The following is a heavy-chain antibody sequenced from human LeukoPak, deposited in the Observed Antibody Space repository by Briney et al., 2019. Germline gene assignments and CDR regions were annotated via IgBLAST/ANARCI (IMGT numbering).Heavy chain of an antibody. V-gene: IGHV1-18*01. Sequence: ASVKVSCKTSGYTFTNYGITWVRQAPGQGLEWMGWVSAYGDITNYVQKIQGRVTMTTDTSTSTAYMELRSLRSDDTAVYYCARDCIGCHGFDYWGQGTLVTVSS. CDR2: VSAYGDIT. J-gene: IGHJ4*02. D-gene: IGHD2-15*01. CDR1: GYTFTNYG. CDR3: ARDCIGCHGFDY.